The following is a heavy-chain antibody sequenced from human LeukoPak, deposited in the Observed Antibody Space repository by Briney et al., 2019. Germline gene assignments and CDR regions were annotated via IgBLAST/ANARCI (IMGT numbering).Heavy chain of an antibody. CDR2: IKHSGST. CDR3: ARGGDGYNYFDY. Sequence: RASETLSLTCAVYGGSFSGYYWSWIRQPPGKGLEWIGEIKHSGSTNYNPSLKSRVTISLDTSKNQFSLKVSSVTAADTAVYYCARGGDGYNYFDYWGQGTLVTVSS. V-gene: IGHV4-34*01. CDR1: GGSFSGYY. J-gene: IGHJ4*02. D-gene: IGHD5-24*01.